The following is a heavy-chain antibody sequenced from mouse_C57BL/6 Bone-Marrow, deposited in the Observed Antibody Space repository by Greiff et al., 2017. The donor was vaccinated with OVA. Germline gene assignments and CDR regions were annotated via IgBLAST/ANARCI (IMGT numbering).Heavy chain of an antibody. CDR1: GFSLTSYA. Sequence: VNVVESGPGLVAPSQSLSITCTVSGFSLTSYAISWVRQPPGKGLEWLGVIWTGGGTNYNSALKSRLSISKDNSKSQVFLKMNSLQTDDTARYYCAMYYYGSSECAYWGQGTLVTVSA. CDR3: AMYYYGSSECAY. D-gene: IGHD1-1*01. V-gene: IGHV2-9-1*01. J-gene: IGHJ3*01. CDR2: IWTGGGT.